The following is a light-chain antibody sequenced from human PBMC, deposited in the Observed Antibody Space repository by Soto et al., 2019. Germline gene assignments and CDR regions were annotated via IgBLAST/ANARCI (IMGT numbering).Light chain of an antibody. CDR1: QSVSSK. J-gene: IGKJ1*01. CDR3: QKYNSAPRT. CDR2: GAS. Sequence: EFVLTQSPGTLSLSTGERATLSCRASQSVSSKLAWYQQKPGQAPRLLIYGASTRATGIPARFSGSGSGTDFTLTISSLQPEDVATYYCQKYNSAPRTFGQGTKVDIK. V-gene: IGKV3D-15*01.